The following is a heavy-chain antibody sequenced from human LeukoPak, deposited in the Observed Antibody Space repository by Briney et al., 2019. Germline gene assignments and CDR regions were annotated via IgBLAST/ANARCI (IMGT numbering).Heavy chain of an antibody. Sequence: ASVKVSCKASGYTFTSYGISWVRQAPGQGLEWMGWISADNGNTNYEQKLQGRVTMTTDTSTSTAYMEPRSLRSDDTAVYYCARDQKSRLRAYCGGDCWYDAFDIWGQGTMVTVSS. CDR3: ARDQKSRLRAYCGGDCWYDAFDI. V-gene: IGHV1-18*04. CDR1: GYTFTSYG. J-gene: IGHJ3*02. CDR2: ISADNGNT. D-gene: IGHD2-21*02.